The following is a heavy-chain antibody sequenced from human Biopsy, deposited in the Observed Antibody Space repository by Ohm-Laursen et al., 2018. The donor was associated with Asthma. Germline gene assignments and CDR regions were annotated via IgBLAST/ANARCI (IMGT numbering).Heavy chain of an antibody. Sequence: LSLTCAASGFTFEDYAMHWVRQAPGKGLEWVSGISWNSGSIGYADSVKGRFTISRDNAKNSLYLQMNSLRAEDTALYYCAKGEWELLEANFDYWGQGTLVTVSS. CDR1: GFTFEDYA. CDR3: AKGEWELLEANFDY. V-gene: IGHV3-9*01. J-gene: IGHJ4*02. CDR2: ISWNSGSI. D-gene: IGHD1-26*01.